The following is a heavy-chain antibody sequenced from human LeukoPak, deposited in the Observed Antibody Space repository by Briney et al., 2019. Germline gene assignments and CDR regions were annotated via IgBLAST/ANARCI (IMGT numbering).Heavy chain of an antibody. J-gene: IGHJ5*02. D-gene: IGHD4-17*01. CDR2: IYHSGST. CDR1: GGSISSSSYY. V-gene: IGHV4-39*07. Sequence: SETLSLTCTVSGGSISSSSYYWGWIRQPPGKGLEWIGSIYHSGSTYSNPSLKSRVTISVDTSKNQFSLKLSSVTAVDTAVYHCARGSLGDYGNWFDLWGQGTLVTVSS. CDR3: ARGSLGDYGNWFDL.